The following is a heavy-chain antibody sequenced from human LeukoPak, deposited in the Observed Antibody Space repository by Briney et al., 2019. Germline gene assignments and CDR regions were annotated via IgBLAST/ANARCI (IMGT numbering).Heavy chain of an antibody. D-gene: IGHD3-10*01. Sequence: PSETLFLTCTVSGGSISTSSYYWGWVRQPPGKGLEWIGNIFYSGSTYYSPSLKSRVTISLDTSRNQFSLKLNSVTAADTAVYYCARNGYGSGSSWWGQGTLVTVSS. CDR2: IFYSGST. V-gene: IGHV4-39*07. CDR3: ARNGYGSGSSW. J-gene: IGHJ4*02. CDR1: GGSISTSSYY.